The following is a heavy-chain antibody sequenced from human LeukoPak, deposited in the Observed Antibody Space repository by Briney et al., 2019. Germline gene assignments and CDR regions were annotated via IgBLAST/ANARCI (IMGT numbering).Heavy chain of an antibody. D-gene: IGHD3-22*01. Sequence: GGSLRLSCVGSGFTFNNYAMSWVRQAPGKGLVWVSRINSDGSSTSYADFVKGRFTISRANAKNTLFLQMNSLSAEDTAVYYCARDLTYYERSIYADLNSFDYWGQGTLVTVSS. CDR2: INSDGSST. CDR1: GFTFNNYA. CDR3: ARDLTYYERSIYADLNSFDY. V-gene: IGHV3-74*01. J-gene: IGHJ4*02.